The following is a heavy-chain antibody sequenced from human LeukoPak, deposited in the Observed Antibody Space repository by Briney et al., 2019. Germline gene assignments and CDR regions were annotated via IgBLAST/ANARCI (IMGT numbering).Heavy chain of an antibody. Sequence: PGGSLRLSCAASGFTFSTYAMNWVRQAPGKGLEWVSAITGSGSTTYYAESVRGRFTISRDNSKNTLYLQMNSLRAEDTAVYYCAKVEYDYWGQGTLVTVSS. CDR2: ITGSGSTT. CDR1: GFTFSTYA. J-gene: IGHJ4*02. CDR3: AKVEYDY. V-gene: IGHV3-23*01. D-gene: IGHD2/OR15-2a*01.